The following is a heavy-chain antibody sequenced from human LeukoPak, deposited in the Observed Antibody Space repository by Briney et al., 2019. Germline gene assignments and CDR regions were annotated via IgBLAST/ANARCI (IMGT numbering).Heavy chain of an antibody. J-gene: IGHJ4*02. D-gene: IGHD5-18*01. CDR1: GFTFSSYA. CDR3: ARRGSSYGSTGYYFDY. Sequence: PGGSLRLSCAASGFTFSSYAMHWVRQAPGKGLEWVAVISYDGSNKYYADSVKGRFTISRDNSKNTLYLQMNSLRAEDTAVYYCARRGSSYGSTGYYFDYWGQGTLVTVSS. V-gene: IGHV3-30-3*01. CDR2: ISYDGSNK.